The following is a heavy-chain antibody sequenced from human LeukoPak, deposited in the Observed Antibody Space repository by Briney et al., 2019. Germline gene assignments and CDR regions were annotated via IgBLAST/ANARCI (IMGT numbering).Heavy chain of an antibody. J-gene: IGHJ4*02. CDR2: IYYSGST. CDR1: GGSISSGGYY. CDR3: ARTQEGYYAVNY. D-gene: IGHD1-26*01. V-gene: IGHV4-31*03. Sequence: SETLSLTCTVSGGSISSGGYYWSWIRKHPGKGLEGIGYIYYSGSTYYNPSLKSRVTISVDTSKNQFSLKLSSVTAADTAVYYCARTQEGYYAVNYWGQGTLVTVSS.